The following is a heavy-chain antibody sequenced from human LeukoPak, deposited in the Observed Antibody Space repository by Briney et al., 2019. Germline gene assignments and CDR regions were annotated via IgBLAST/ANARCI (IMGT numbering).Heavy chain of an antibody. J-gene: IGHJ2*01. CDR2: IYPSGSA. CDR1: GDSISSYY. V-gene: IGHV4-4*07. D-gene: IGHD5-24*01. CDR3: ARDYNNWYFDL. Sequence: SETLSLTCDVSGDSISSYYWSWIRQPAGKGLEWLGRIYPSGSANYNPSLKSRGTMSVDTSKKQFSLRLSSVTAAATAVYFCARDYNNWYFDLWGRGTLVTVSS.